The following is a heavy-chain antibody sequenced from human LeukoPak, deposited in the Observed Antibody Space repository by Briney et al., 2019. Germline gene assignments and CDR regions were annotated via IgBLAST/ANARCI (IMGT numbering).Heavy chain of an antibody. CDR1: GGTFSSYA. J-gene: IGHJ6*04. CDR3: AHVPPEDYYYYGMDV. Sequence: SVRVSCTASGGTFSSYAISWVRQAPGQGLELMGGIIPIFGTANYAQKFQGRVTITADKSTSTAYMELSSLRSEDTAVYYCAHVPPEDYYYYGMDVWGKGTTVTVSS. V-gene: IGHV1-69*06. CDR2: IIPIFGTA. D-gene: IGHD3-16*01.